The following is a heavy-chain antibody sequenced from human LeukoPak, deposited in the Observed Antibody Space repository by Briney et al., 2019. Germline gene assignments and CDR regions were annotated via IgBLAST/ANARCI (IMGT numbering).Heavy chain of an antibody. V-gene: IGHV1-2*02. CDR3: ARDLPYYDILTSTYN. CDR1: GYTCTGYY. D-gene: IGHD3-9*01. Sequence: ASVKVSWKASGYTCTGYYMHWVRQAPGQGLEWMGWINPNSGGTNYAQKFQGRVTMTRDTSISTAYMELSRLRSDDTAVYYCARDLPYYDILTSTYNWGQGTLVTVSS. CDR2: INPNSGGT. J-gene: IGHJ4*02.